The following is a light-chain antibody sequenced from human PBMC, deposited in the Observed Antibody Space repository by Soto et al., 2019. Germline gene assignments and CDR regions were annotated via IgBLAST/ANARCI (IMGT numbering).Light chain of an antibody. CDR2: DVS. CDR1: ISDVGGYNF. V-gene: IGLV2-14*03. CDR3: SSFTGSNYG. J-gene: IGLJ1*01. Sequence: QSVLAQPASVSGSPGQSITISCTGTISDVGGYNFVSWYQQYPGKAPKLMICDVSNRPSGVSNRFSGSKSGNTASLTISGLQAEDEADYSCSSFTGSNYGFGTGSKVTVL.